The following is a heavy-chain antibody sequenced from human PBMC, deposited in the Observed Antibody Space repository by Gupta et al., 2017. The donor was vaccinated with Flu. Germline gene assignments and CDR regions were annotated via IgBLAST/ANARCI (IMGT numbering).Heavy chain of an antibody. J-gene: IGHJ4*02. CDR3: ARRVVDSGPLAAEYGYYFDY. D-gene: IGHD2-15*01. V-gene: IGHV2-5*02. CDR1: GFSLSSYGVG. CDR2: IYWDEDK. Sequence: QITLKESGPTLVKPTQTLTLTCAFSGFSLSSYGVGVGWFRQPPGKALEWLALIYWDEDKRYSPSLSTRLTITKDTSKNHVVLTLTNMDPVDTATYYCARRVVDSGPLAAEYGYYFDYWGLGALVSVSS.